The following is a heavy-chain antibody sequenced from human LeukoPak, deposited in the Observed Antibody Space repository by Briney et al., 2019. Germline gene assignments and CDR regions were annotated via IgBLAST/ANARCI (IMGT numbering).Heavy chain of an antibody. CDR2: IIPIFGTA. D-gene: IGHD3-22*01. CDR3: ARDSGPLYYYDSSGYPFDL. J-gene: IGHJ2*01. CDR1: GGTFSSYA. Sequence: SVTVSCKASGGTFSSYAISWVRQAPGQGLEWMGRIIPIFGTANYAQKFQGRVTITADKSTSTAYMELSSLRSEDTAVYYCARDSGPLYYYDSSGYPFDLWGRGTLVTVSS. V-gene: IGHV1-69*06.